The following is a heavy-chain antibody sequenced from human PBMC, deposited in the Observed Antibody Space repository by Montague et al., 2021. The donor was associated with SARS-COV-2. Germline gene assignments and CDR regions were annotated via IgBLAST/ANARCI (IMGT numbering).Heavy chain of an antibody. V-gene: IGHV3-74*01. Sequence: SLRLSCAASGFTFSSYWMHWVRQAPGKGLVWVSRINSDGSSTSYADSVKGRFTISRDNAKNTLYLQMNSLRAEDTAVHYCARDLHHFYDYIWGSYRPHYYYGMDVWGQGTTVTVSS. D-gene: IGHD3-16*02. CDR3: ARDLHHFYDYIWGSYRPHYYYGMDV. CDR1: GFTFSSYW. CDR2: INSDGSST. J-gene: IGHJ6*02.